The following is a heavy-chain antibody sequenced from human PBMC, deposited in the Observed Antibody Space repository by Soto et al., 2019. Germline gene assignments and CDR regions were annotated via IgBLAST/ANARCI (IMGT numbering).Heavy chain of an antibody. CDR1: GFTFSDYY. CDR2: ISSSGSTI. J-gene: IGHJ6*02. Sequence: GGSLSLSCAASGFTFSDYYMSWIRQAPGKGLEWVSYISSSGSTIYYADSVKGRFTISRDNAKNSLYLQMNSLRAEDTAVYYCARDLVTMVRGVIIKPLGRYGYYYGMDVWGQGTTVTV. D-gene: IGHD3-10*01. V-gene: IGHV3-11*01. CDR3: ARDLVTMVRGVIIKPLGRYGYYYGMDV.